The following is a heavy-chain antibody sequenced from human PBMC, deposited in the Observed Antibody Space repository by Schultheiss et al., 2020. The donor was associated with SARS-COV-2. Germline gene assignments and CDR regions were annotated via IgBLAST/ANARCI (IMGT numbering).Heavy chain of an antibody. CDR2: ISSSSSYI. CDR3: ARINWNDDSYYYGMDV. D-gene: IGHD1-1*01. J-gene: IGHJ6*02. CDR1: GFTFSSYS. V-gene: IGHV3-21*01. Sequence: GASLKISCAASGFTFSSYSMNWVRQAPGKGLEWVSSISSSSSYIYYADSVKGRFTISRDNAKNSLYLQMNSLRAEDTAVYYCARINWNDDSYYYGMDVWGQGTTVTVSS.